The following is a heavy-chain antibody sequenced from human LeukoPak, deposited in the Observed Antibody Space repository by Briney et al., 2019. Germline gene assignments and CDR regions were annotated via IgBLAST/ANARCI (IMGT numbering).Heavy chain of an antibody. D-gene: IGHD3-22*01. V-gene: IGHV1-46*01. J-gene: IGHJ4*02. CDR2: ISPSGGST. CDR3: ARGPARYDSSGYSY. CDR1: GYTFTSNY. Sequence: ASVKVSCKAFGYTFTSNYMHWVRQAPGQGPEWMGVISPSGGSTTYAQKFQGRVTLTRDMSTSTDYLELSSLRSEDTAVYYCARGPARYDSSGYSYWGQGTLVTVSS.